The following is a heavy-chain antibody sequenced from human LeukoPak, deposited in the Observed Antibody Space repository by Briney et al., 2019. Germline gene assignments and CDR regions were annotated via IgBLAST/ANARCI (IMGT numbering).Heavy chain of an antibody. V-gene: IGHV4-39*07. CDR1: GGSITSSNYY. CDR2: INHSGST. D-gene: IGHD3-22*01. Sequence: SETLSLTCTVSGGSITSSNYYWSWICQPPGKGPEWIGEINHSGSTNYNPSLKSRVTISVDTSKNQFSLKLNSVTAADTAVYYCASGQYYYDSSGYYEATFDIWGQGTMVTVSS. CDR3: ASGQYYYDSSGYYEATFDI. J-gene: IGHJ3*02.